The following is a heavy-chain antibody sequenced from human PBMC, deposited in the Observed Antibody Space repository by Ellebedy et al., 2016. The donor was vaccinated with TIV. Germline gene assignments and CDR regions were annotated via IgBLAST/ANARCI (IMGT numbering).Heavy chain of an antibody. D-gene: IGHD1-26*01. V-gene: IGHV5-51*01. Sequence: GESLKISCKGSGYSFTSYWIGWVRQMPGKGLEWMGIIYPGDSDTRYSPSFQGQVTISADKSISTAYLQWSSLKASDTAMYYCARHRRAYSGSYLAFDPWGQGTLVTVSS. CDR2: IYPGDSDT. J-gene: IGHJ5*02. CDR3: ARHRRAYSGSYLAFDP. CDR1: GYSFTSYW.